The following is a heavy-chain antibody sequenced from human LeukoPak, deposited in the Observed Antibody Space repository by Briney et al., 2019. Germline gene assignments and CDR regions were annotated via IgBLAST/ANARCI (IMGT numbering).Heavy chain of an antibody. D-gene: IGHD3-9*01. Sequence: PSETLSLTCTVSGGSISSYYWTWIRQPPGKGLEWVGYIDYSGSTDYNPSLKSRFTMSVDTSKNQFSLKLSSVTAADTAVYYCASADYDMAFDIWGQGTMVTVSS. CDR2: IDYSGST. J-gene: IGHJ3*02. V-gene: IGHV4-59*12. CDR1: GGSISSYY. CDR3: ASADYDMAFDI.